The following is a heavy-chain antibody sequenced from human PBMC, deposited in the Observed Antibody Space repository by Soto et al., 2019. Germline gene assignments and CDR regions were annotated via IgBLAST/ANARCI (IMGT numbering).Heavy chain of an antibody. D-gene: IGHD6-13*01. CDR2: IIPILGIA. CDR1: GCTFSSYT. Sequence: QVQLVQSGAEVKKPGSSVKVSCKASGCTFSSYTISWVRQAPGQGLEWMGRIIPILGIANYAQKFQGRVTITADKSTSTAYMELSSLRSEDTAVYYCARCSSSWDNAFDIWGQGTMVTVAS. CDR3: ARCSSSWDNAFDI. J-gene: IGHJ3*02. V-gene: IGHV1-69*02.